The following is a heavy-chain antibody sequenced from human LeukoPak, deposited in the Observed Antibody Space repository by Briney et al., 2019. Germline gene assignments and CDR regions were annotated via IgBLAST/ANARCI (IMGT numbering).Heavy chain of an antibody. CDR2: IYSGGST. Sequence: GGSLRLSCAASGFTVSSNYMSWVRQAPGKGLEWVSVIYSGGSTYYADSVKGRFTISRDNSKNTLYLQMNSLRAEDTAVYYCARGPPDSTAYFDYWGQGTLVTVSS. V-gene: IGHV3-53*01. J-gene: IGHJ4*02. CDR3: ARGPPDSTAYFDY. CDR1: GFTVSSNY. D-gene: IGHD3-22*01.